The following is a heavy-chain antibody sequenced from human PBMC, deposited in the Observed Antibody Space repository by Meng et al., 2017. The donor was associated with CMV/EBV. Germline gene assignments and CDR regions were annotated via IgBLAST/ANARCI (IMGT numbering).Heavy chain of an antibody. Sequence: GESLKISCAASGFTFSSYAMHWVRQAPGKGLEWVAVISYDGSNKYYADSVKGRFTISRDNSKNTLYLQMNSLRAEDTAVYYCARDHYDYWGQGTPVTVSS. CDR2: ISYDGSNK. CDR1: GFTFSSYA. J-gene: IGHJ4*02. D-gene: IGHD1-26*01. V-gene: IGHV3-30-3*01. CDR3: ARDHYDY.